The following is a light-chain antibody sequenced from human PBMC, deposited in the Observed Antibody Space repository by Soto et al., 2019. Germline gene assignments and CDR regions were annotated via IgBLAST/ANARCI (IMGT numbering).Light chain of an antibody. CDR1: SSDVGGYNY. Sequence: QSALTQHASVSGSPGQSSTISCTGTSSDVGGYNYVSWYQQHPGKAHKLMIYEVSNRPSGVSNRFSGSKSGNTASLTISGLQAEDEADYYCSSYTSSSTVVFGGGTKLT. CDR2: EVS. V-gene: IGLV2-14*01. J-gene: IGLJ2*01. CDR3: SSYTSSSTVV.